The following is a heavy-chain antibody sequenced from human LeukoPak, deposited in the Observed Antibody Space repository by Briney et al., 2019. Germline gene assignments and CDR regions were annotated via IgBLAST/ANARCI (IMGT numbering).Heavy chain of an antibody. CDR1: GFTFSSCG. V-gene: IGHV3-30*18. CDR3: AKALTSGWYLDAFNI. D-gene: IGHD6-19*01. Sequence: GGSLRLSCAASGFTFSSCGMHWVRQAPGKGLEWVAVISYDGSNKCYADSVKGRFTISRDNSKNTLFLEMNSLRAEDTAVYYCAKALTSGWYLDAFNIWGQGTMVTVSS. CDR2: ISYDGSNK. J-gene: IGHJ3*02.